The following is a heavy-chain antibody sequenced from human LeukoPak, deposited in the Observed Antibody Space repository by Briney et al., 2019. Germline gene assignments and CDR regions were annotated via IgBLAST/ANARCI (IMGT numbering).Heavy chain of an antibody. CDR3: ARDMGYYDSSGYYLY. CDR2: IIPIFGTA. V-gene: IGHV1-69*05. D-gene: IGHD3-22*01. J-gene: IGHJ4*02. Sequence: SVKVSCKASGGTFSSYAISWVRQAPGQELEWMGRIIPIFGTANYAQKFQGRVTITTDESTSTAYMELSSLRSEDTAVYYCARDMGYYDSSGYYLYWGQGTLVTVSS. CDR1: GGTFSSYA.